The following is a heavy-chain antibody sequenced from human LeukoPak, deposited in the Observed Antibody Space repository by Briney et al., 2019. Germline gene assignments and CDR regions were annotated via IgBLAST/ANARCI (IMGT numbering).Heavy chain of an antibody. J-gene: IGHJ5*02. CDR2: ISSSSSYI. CDR1: GFTFSSYS. V-gene: IGHV3-21*01. Sequence: GSLRLSCAASGFTFSSYSMNWVRQAPGKGLEWVSSISSSSSYIYYADSVKGRFTISRDNAKNSLYLQMNSLRAEDTAVYYCASGNYCSGGSCYEEWFDPWGQGTLVTVSS. CDR3: ASGNYCSGGSCYEEWFDP. D-gene: IGHD2-15*01.